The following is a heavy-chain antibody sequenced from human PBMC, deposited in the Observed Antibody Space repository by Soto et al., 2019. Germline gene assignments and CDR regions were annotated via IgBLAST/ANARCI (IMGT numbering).Heavy chain of an antibody. CDR2: ISWNSGSI. D-gene: IGHD4-4*01. CDR1: GFTFDDYA. Sequence: EVQLVESGGGLVQPGRSLRLSCAASGFTFDDYAMHWVRQAPGKGLEWVSGISWNSGSIGYADSVKGRFTISRDNAKNSLYLQMNSLRAEDTALYYCAKGSNPYDYYYYMDVWGKGTTVTVSS. CDR3: AKGSNPYDYYYYMDV. V-gene: IGHV3-9*01. J-gene: IGHJ6*03.